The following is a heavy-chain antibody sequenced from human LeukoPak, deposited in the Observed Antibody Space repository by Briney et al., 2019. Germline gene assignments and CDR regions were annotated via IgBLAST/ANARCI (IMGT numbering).Heavy chain of an antibody. J-gene: IGHJ4*02. CDR2: IIPIFGTA. CDR1: GGTFSSYA. Sequence: SVKVSCKASGGTFSSYAISWVRQAPGQGPEWMGGIIPIFGTANYAQKFQGRVTITADESTSTAYMELSSLRSEDTAVYYCARGYGPRYCGGDCYFPPDYWGQGTLVTVSS. CDR3: ARGYGPRYCGGDCYFPPDY. V-gene: IGHV1-69*13. D-gene: IGHD2-21*02.